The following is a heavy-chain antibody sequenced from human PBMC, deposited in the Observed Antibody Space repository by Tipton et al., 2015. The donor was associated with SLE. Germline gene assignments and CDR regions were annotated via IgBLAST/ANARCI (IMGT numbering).Heavy chain of an antibody. Sequence: LRLSCTVSGGSISSGGYYWSWIRQHPGKGLEWIGYIYYSGSTYYNPSLKSRVTISVDTSKNQFSLKLSSVTAADTAVYYCARAAFEGHCSSTSCAPVPFDYWGQPTLVTGSS. CDR2: IYYSGST. D-gene: IGHD2-2*01. CDR1: GGSISSGGYY. CDR3: ARAAFEGHCSSTSCAPVPFDY. V-gene: IGHV4-31*02. J-gene: IGHJ4*02.